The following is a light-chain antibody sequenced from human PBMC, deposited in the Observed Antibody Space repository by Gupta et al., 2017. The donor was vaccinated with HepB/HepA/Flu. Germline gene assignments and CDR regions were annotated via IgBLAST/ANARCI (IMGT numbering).Light chain of an antibody. CDR1: SSNIGNNY. Sequence: QSVLTQPPSVSAALGQKVTISSPGSSSNIGNNYVSWYQQLPGSAPKLLIYEDNKRPSGIPDRFSGSKSGTSATLGITVLQTGDEADYYCGTWDSSLSAAVFGGGTELTVL. CDR3: GTWDSSLSAAV. J-gene: IGLJ2*01. CDR2: EDN. V-gene: IGLV1-51*02.